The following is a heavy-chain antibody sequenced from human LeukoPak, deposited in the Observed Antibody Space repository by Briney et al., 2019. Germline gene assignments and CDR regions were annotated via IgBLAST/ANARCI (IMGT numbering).Heavy chain of an antibody. J-gene: IGHJ4*02. CDR1: GFTFSNYA. CDR3: VKDLTGTWSFDY. Sequence: PGGSLRLSCAASGFTFSNYAMSWVRQAPGKGLEYVSSIGPNGASTLYADSVKGRFTISRDNSKNALYLQLTSLGLEDTALYYCVKDLTGTWSFDYWGQGTLVTVSS. V-gene: IGHV3-64D*06. D-gene: IGHD3-9*01. CDR2: IGPNGAST.